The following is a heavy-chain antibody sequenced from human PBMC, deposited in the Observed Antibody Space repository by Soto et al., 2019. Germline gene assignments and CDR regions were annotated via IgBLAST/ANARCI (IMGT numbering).Heavy chain of an antibody. CDR2: INGNSGSK. CDR3: AHLGPLYSVYDKAAFDY. J-gene: IGHJ4*02. D-gene: IGHD5-12*01. CDR1: GFTFSSYA. Sequence: EVQLLESGGGLVQPGGSLRLSCAASGFTFSSYAMSWVRQGPGKGLEWVSAINGNSGSKYYADSVKGRFTVSRDNSKNTLYLQMHSLRAEDTAVYYCAHLGPLYSVYDKAAFDYWGQGTLVTVSS. V-gene: IGHV3-23*01.